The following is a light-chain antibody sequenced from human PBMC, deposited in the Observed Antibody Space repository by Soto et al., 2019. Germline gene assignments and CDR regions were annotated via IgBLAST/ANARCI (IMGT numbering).Light chain of an antibody. CDR1: YSDVGAYTY. Sequence: QSALTQPASVSGSPGQSITISCTGTYSDVGAYTYVSWYQHHPGKAPKLMVSGVSNRPSGVSDRFSGSKSGNTASLTISGLQAEDEADYYCSSDTTSSTYVFGTGTKLTVL. CDR3: SSDTTSSTYV. V-gene: IGLV2-14*03. CDR2: GVS. J-gene: IGLJ1*01.